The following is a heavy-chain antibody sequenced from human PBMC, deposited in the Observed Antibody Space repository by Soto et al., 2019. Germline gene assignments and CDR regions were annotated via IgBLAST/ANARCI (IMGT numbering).Heavy chain of an antibody. J-gene: IGHJ6*02. D-gene: IGHD2-2*01. CDR3: ALVQGYYYYGMDV. V-gene: IGHV1-69*06. CDR2: IIPIFGTA. CDR1: GGTFSSYA. Sequence: AVKVSCKASGGTFSSYAISWVRQAPGQGLEWMGGIIPIFGTANYAQKFQGRVTMTADKSTSTAYMELSSLRSEDTAVYYCALVQGYYYYGMDVWGQGTTVTVSS.